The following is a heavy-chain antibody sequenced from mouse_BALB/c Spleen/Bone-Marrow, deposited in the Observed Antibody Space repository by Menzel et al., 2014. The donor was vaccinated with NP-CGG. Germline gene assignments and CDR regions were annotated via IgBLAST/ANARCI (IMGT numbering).Heavy chain of an antibody. CDR1: GYTFTSYY. D-gene: IGHD1-1*01. Sequence: QVQLQQSGAEPVKPGASVKLSCKASGYTFTSYYMYWVKQRPGQGLEWIGGINPSNGGTNFNEKFKSKATLTVDKSSSTAYMQLSSLTSEDSAVYYCTRSYYAKEGAWFAYWGQGTLVTVSA. J-gene: IGHJ3*01. CDR2: INPSNGGT. V-gene: IGHV1S81*02. CDR3: TRSYYAKEGAWFAY.